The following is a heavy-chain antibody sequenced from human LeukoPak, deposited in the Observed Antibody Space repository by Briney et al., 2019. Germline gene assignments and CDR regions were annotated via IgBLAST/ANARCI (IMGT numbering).Heavy chain of an antibody. D-gene: IGHD3-22*01. J-gene: IGHJ4*02. V-gene: IGHV5-51*01. CDR3: ARRSTYYYDSSGYYFDH. CDR1: GYSFTSYW. Sequence: GESLKISFKGSGYSFTSYWIGWVRQMPGKGLEWMGIIYPGDSDTRYSPSFQGQVTISADKSISTAYLQWSSLKASDTAMYYCARRSTYYYDSSGYYFDHWGQGTLVTVSS. CDR2: IYPGDSDT.